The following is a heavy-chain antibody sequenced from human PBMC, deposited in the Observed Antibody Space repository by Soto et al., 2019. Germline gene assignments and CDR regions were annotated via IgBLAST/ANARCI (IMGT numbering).Heavy chain of an antibody. V-gene: IGHV6-1*01. CDR2: IYYRSTWSF. J-gene: IGHJ6*02. CDR3: AGVTWFRSMDL. D-gene: IGHD3-10*01. Sequence: SQTLSLTCAISVYSVSSNTAAWNWIIQSPSRGLEWLGRIYYRSTWSFDYALSVRSRITIAPDTSKNQFSLHLDSLTPEDTALYYCAGVTWFRSMDLGGHGTPV. CDR1: VYSVSSNTAA.